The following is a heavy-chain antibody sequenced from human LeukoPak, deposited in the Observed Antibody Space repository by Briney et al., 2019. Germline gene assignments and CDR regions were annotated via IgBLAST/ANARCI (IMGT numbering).Heavy chain of an antibody. CDR2: IWYDGSNK. CDR3: AKDSPWLVPFDY. D-gene: IGHD6-19*01. V-gene: IGHV3-33*06. J-gene: IGHJ4*02. CDR1: GFTFSSYG. Sequence: GGSLRLSCAASGFTFSSYGMHWVRQAPGKGLEWVAVIWYDGSNKYYADSVKGRFTISRENSKNTLYLQMNSLRAEDTAVYYCAKDSPWLVPFDYWGQGTLVTVSS.